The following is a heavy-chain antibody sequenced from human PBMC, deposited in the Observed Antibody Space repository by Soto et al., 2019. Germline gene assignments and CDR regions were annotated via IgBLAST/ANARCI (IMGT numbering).Heavy chain of an antibody. V-gene: IGHV3-23*01. CDR2: ISGSGGST. CDR3: XKDIQPTTDSPGYGMDV. Sequence: GGSLRLSCAASGFTFSSYAMSWVRQAPGKGLEWVSAISGSGGSTYYADSVKGRFTISRDNSKNTLYLQMNTLRAEDTAVYYCXKDIQPTTDSPGYGMDVWGQGTTVTVSS. CDR1: GFTFSSYA. J-gene: IGHJ6*02. D-gene: IGHD4-4*01.